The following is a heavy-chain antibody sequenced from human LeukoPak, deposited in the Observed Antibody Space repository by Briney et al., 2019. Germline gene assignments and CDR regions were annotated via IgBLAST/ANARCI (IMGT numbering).Heavy chain of an antibody. D-gene: IGHD2-2*01. Sequence: GGSRRLSCAASGFPLGSYGMHGVGRAPGKGLGGGAFIRYEGSIKYYADSVKGRFTISRDNSKNTLYLQMNSLRAEDTAVYYCAKDRGRGLGGYCSSTSCPDAFDIWGQGTMVTVSS. J-gene: IGHJ3*02. CDR3: AKDRGRGLGGYCSSTSCPDAFDI. CDR1: GFPLGSYG. CDR2: IRYEGSIK. V-gene: IGHV3-30*02.